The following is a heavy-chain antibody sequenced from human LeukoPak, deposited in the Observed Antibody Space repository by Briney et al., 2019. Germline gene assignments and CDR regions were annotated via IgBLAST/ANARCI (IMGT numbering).Heavy chain of an antibody. CDR2: INPNSGGT. CDR1: GYTFTSYA. V-gene: IGHV1-2*04. CDR3: ARGRWRGAAFDI. Sequence: WASVKVSCKASGYTFTSYAMHWVRQAPGQRPEWMGWINPNSGGTNYAQKFQGWVTMTRDTSISTAYMELSRLRSDDTAVYYCARGRWRGAAFDIWGQGTMVTVSS. J-gene: IGHJ3*02. D-gene: IGHD3-10*01.